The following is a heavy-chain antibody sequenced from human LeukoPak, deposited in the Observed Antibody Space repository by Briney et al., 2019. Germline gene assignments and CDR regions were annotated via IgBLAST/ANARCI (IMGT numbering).Heavy chain of an antibody. CDR3: AKDPTHYRVWDYYETIGLSY. J-gene: IGHJ4*02. Sequence: GGSLRLSCAASGFTFSSYGMHWVRQAPGKGLEWVAFIRYDGSNKYYADSVKGRFTISRDNSKNTLNLQMNSLRAEYTAVYYCAKDPTHYRVWDYYETIGLSYWGQGTLVTVSS. D-gene: IGHD3-22*01. CDR1: GFTFSSYG. V-gene: IGHV3-30*02. CDR2: IRYDGSNK.